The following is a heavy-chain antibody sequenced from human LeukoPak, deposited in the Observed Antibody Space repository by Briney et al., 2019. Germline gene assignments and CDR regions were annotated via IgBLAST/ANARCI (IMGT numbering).Heavy chain of an antibody. Sequence: PGRSLRLSCAASGFTFDDYAMHWVRQVPGKGLEWVSGISWSSGSTGYVDSVKGRFTISRDNAKNALYLQMSSLRPEDTALYYCAKDRDYGGDADPAVFDLWGQGTMVTVSS. V-gene: IGHV3-9*01. CDR3: AKDRDYGGDADPAVFDL. D-gene: IGHD4-23*01. CDR2: ISWSSGST. CDR1: GFTFDDYA. J-gene: IGHJ3*01.